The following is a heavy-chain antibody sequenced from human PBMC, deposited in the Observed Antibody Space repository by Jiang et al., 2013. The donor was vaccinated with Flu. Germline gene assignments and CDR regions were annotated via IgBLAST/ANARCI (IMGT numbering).Heavy chain of an antibody. Sequence: GLVQPGGSLRLSCSASGFTFSSYAMHWVRQAPGKGLEYVSAISSNGGSTYYADSVKGRFTISRDNSKNTLYLQMSSLRAEDTAVYYCVKDGDNVDTAMVINHAFDIWGQGTMVTVSS. V-gene: IGHV3-64D*08. J-gene: IGHJ3*02. CDR3: VKDGDNVDTAMVINHAFDI. CDR1: GFTFSSYA. CDR2: ISSNGGST. D-gene: IGHD5-18*01.